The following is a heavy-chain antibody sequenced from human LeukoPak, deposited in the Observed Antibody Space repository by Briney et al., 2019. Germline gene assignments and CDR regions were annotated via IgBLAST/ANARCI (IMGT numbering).Heavy chain of an antibody. CDR3: ARGLIRSFDY. CDR2: IDPSDSYT. D-gene: IGHD2/OR15-2a*01. J-gene: IGHJ4*02. Sequence: NLGESLKISCKGSGYSFAKNWISWVRQMPGKGLEWVGTIDPSDSYTNYSPSFQGHVTISADKSISTAYLQWSSPKASDTAMYHCARGLIRSFDYWGQGTLVTVSS. CDR1: GYSFAKNW. V-gene: IGHV5-10-1*01.